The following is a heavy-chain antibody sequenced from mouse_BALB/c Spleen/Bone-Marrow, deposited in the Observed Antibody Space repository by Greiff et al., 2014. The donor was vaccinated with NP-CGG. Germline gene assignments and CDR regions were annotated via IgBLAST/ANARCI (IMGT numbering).Heavy chain of an antibody. J-gene: IGHJ2*01. Sequence: QVQLQQPGAELVKPGASVKLSCKTSGYTFTNYWIQWVKQRPGQGLGWIGEIFPGIGTTYYNERFKGKATLTIDTPPSTAYMQLSSLTSEDSAVYFCARGGNYGYWGQGTTLTVSS. V-gene: IGHV1S132*01. CDR2: IFPGIGTT. CDR3: ARGGNYGY. D-gene: IGHD2-1*01. CDR1: GYTFTNYW.